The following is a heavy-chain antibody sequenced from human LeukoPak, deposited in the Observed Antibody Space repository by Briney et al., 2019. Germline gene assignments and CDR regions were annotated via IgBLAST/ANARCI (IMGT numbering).Heavy chain of an antibody. Sequence: GASLTLACSPSGLTFRYSAIGWVRQAPGEGLEWVSTVTGDGITTYYGNSVKGRFTSSRDNSKNTVYLQLNILRPDARAVYYCAKDSPLVGYTRDWSSNSFDHWGQGTLVTVSS. V-gene: IGHV3-23*01. CDR3: AKDSPLVGYTRDWSSNSFDH. J-gene: IGHJ4*02. CDR2: VTGDGITT. CDR1: GLTFRYSA. D-gene: IGHD2-2*02.